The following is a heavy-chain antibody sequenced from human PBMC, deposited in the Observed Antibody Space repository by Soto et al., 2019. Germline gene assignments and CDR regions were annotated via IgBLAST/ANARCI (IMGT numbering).Heavy chain of an antibody. CDR1: GFTFSSDW. CDR3: VRSYGDPPG. J-gene: IGHJ4*02. D-gene: IGHD4-17*01. CDR2: INGDGTNT. Sequence: EVQLVESGGGVVQPGGSLRLSCAASGFTFSSDWMHWVRQAPGKGLVWVSRINGDGTNTDYAVSVKGRFTISRDNPKNTLYLQMNSLRAEDAAVYYCVRSYGDPPGWGQGTLVTVSS. V-gene: IGHV3-74*01.